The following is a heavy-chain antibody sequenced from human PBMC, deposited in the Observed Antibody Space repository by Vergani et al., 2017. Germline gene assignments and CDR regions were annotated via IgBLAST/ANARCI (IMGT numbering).Heavy chain of an antibody. J-gene: IGHJ5*02. Sequence: QLQLQESGPGLVKPSATLSLTCSVSGASIRSSNYYWGWIRQPPGKGLEWIASIYYSGSTYYNPSLKSRVTISVDTSKNQFSLKLSSVTAADTAVYFCAMHSPVDWLVKLGWVDPWGQGILVTVSS. V-gene: IGHV4-39*01. D-gene: IGHD6-19*01. CDR1: GASIRSSNYY. CDR2: IYYSGST. CDR3: AMHSPVDWLVKLGWVDP.